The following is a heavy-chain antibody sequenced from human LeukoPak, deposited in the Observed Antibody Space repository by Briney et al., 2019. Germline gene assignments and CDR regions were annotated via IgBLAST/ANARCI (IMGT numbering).Heavy chain of an antibody. CDR3: AKSPSSVVVTATNYDY. D-gene: IGHD2-21*02. V-gene: IGHV3-23*01. CDR2: ISGSGGST. CDR1: GFTFSSYA. J-gene: IGHJ4*02. Sequence: GGSLRLSCAASGFTFSSYAMSWVRQAPGKGLEWVSAISGSGGSTYYADSVKGRFTISRDNSKNTLYLQMNSLRAEDTAVYYSAKSPSSVVVTATNYDYWGQGTLVTVSS.